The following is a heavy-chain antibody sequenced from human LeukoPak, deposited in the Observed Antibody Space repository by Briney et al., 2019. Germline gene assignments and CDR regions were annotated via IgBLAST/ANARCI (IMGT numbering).Heavy chain of an antibody. D-gene: IGHD6-19*01. CDR2: FDPEDGET. J-gene: IGHJ4*02. CDR1: GYTLTELS. V-gene: IGHV1-24*01. Sequence: RASVKVSCKASGYTLTELSMHWVRQAPGKGLEWMGGFDPEDGETIYAQKFQGRVTMTEDTSTDTAYMELSSLRSEDTAVYYCATPAPSSSGWYLYYFDYWGQGTLVTVSS. CDR3: ATPAPSSSGWYLYYFDY.